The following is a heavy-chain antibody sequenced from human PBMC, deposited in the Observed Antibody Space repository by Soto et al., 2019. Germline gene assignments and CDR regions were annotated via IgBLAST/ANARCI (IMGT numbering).Heavy chain of an antibody. CDR2: IYPGDSDT. V-gene: IGHV5-51*01. CDR1: GYSFTSYW. D-gene: IGHD2-2*01. CDR3: ARVCSSTSCYLYYGMDV. J-gene: IGHJ6*02. Sequence: PGESLKISCKGSGYSFTSYWIGWVRQMPGKGLEWMGIIYPGDSDTRYSPSFQGQVTTSADKSISTAYLQWSSLKASDTAMYYCARVCSSTSCYLYYGMDVWGQGTTVTVSS.